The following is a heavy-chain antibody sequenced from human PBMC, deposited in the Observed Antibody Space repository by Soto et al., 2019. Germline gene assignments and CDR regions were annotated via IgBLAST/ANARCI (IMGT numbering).Heavy chain of an antibody. CDR1: GDGITDYY. CDR2: IYYSGHT. CDR3: TRDFCSSGICPYNWFDP. D-gene: IGHD2-15*01. J-gene: IGHJ5*01. V-gene: IGHV4-59*01. Sequence: SGTLALTSTVSGDGITDYYWSWIRQPPGKGLEWSGYIYYSGHTNYNPSLKGRVTISVDTSRNHLSLTLRSVTAADTATYYCTRDFCSSGICPYNWFDPWGQGTTVTVSS.